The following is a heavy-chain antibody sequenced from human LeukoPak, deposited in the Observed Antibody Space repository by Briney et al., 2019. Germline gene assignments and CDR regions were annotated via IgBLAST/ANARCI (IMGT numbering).Heavy chain of an antibody. CDR2: IYYSGNT. J-gene: IGHJ4*02. CDR3: ARLWGYSSGWYRGIDY. CDR1: GGSISSGSYY. V-gene: IGHV4-39*07. Sequence: KTSETLSLTCTVSGGSISSGSYYWGWIRQPPGKGLEWIGNIYYSGNTYYNPSLKSRVTISVDTSKNQFSLKLSSVTAADTAVYYCARLWGYSSGWYRGIDYWGQGTLVTVSS. D-gene: IGHD6-19*01.